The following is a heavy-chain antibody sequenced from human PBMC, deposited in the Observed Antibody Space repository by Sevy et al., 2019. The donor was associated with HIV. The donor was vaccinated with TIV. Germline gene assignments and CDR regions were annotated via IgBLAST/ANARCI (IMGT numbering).Heavy chain of an antibody. CDR2: INPDGSGT. CDR1: GFTFSTYW. V-gene: IGHV3-74*01. CDR3: ARGGYSPVDY. J-gene: IGHJ4*02. D-gene: IGHD5-18*01. Sequence: GGSLRLSCAASGFTFSTYWMHWARQPPGKGLVWVSHINPDGSGTGSADSVKGRFTIFRDNAKNTLYLQMNSLRAEDAAVYYCARGGYSPVDYWGQGILVTVSS.